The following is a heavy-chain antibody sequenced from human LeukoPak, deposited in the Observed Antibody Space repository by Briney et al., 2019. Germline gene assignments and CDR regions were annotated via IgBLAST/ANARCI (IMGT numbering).Heavy chain of an antibody. CDR3: ARTYNWNDVVNY. J-gene: IGHJ4*02. D-gene: IGHD1-1*01. Sequence: PGGSLRLSCAASGFTFSSYSMNWVRQAPGKGLEWVSYISSSSSNIYYADSVKDRFTISRDNAKNSLYLQMNSLRAEDTAVYYCARTYNWNDVVNYWGQGTLVTVSS. CDR2: ISSSSSNI. V-gene: IGHV3-48*04. CDR1: GFTFSSYS.